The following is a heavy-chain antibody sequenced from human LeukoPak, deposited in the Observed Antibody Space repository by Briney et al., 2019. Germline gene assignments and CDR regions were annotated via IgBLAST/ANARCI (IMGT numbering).Heavy chain of an antibody. J-gene: IGHJ5*02. Sequence: SETLSLTCTVSGGSISSYYWSWIRQPPGKGLEWIGYIYYSGSTNYNPSLKSRVTISVDTSKNQFSLKLSSVTAADTAVYYCAREADSSSWPSNWFDPWGQGTLVTVSS. CDR3: AREADSSSWPSNWFDP. CDR2: IYYSGST. V-gene: IGHV4-59*01. D-gene: IGHD6-13*01. CDR1: GGSISSYY.